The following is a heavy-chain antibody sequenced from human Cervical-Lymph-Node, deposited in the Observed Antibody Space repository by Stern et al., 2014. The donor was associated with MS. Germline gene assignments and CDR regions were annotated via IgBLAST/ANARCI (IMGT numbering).Heavy chain of an antibody. Sequence: EVQLVESGGGLVQPGSSLRLSCAASGFTFDDYAMHLVRQAPGKGLEWVSGISWNSGSIGYADSVKGRFTISRDNAKNSLFLQMNSLRAEDTALYYCAKVTWGSSGDDYWGQGTLVTVSS. J-gene: IGHJ4*02. CDR1: GFTFDDYA. CDR3: AKVTWGSSGDDY. CDR2: ISWNSGSI. D-gene: IGHD3-22*01. V-gene: IGHV3-9*01.